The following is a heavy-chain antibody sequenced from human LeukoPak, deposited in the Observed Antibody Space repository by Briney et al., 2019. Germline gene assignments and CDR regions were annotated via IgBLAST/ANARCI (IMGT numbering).Heavy chain of an antibody. CDR1: GCSISGYY. CDR2: IYYNGST. D-gene: IGHD4-17*01. J-gene: IGHJ5*02. V-gene: IGHV4-59*01. Sequence: PSETLSLTCTASGCSISGYYWSWIRQPPGQGLEWIGCIYYNGSTNYNPSLKSRVIISVDTSKNQFSLKVSSVTAADTAVYYCVRSKSGTYGWFDPWGQGTLVTVSS. CDR3: VRSKSGTYGWFDP.